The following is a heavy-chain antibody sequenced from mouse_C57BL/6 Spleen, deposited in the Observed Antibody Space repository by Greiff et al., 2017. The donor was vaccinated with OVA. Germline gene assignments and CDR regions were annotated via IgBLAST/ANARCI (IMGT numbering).Heavy chain of an antibody. D-gene: IGHD2-1*01. CDR3: ASGGNSWFAY. J-gene: IGHJ3*01. V-gene: IGHV1-50*01. CDR1: GYTFTSYW. Sequence: QVQLQQSGAELVKPGASVKLSCKASGYTFTSYWMQWVKQRPGQGLEWIGEIDPSDSYTNYNQKFKGKATLTVDTSSSTAYMQLSSLTSEDSAVYYCASGGNSWFAYWGQGTLVTVSA. CDR2: IDPSDSYT.